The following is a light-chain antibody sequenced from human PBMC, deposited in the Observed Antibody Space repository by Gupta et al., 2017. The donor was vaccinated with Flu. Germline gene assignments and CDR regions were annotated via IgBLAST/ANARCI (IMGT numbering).Light chain of an antibody. CDR1: QSIRSNF. J-gene: IGKJ1*01. V-gene: IGKV3-20*01. Sequence: GTLYLSPGERATLSCRASQSIRSNFLAWYQQKPGQAPRLLIYGASSRATGIPDRFSGSGSGTEFTLTISRREPEDFAVYYCQQACSSPWTFGQWTKVEVK. CDR3: QQACSSPWT. CDR2: GAS.